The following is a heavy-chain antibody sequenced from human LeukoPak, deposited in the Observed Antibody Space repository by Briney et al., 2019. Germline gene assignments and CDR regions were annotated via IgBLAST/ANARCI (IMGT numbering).Heavy chain of an antibody. CDR1: GGSFSGYY. CDR2: IFETGST. J-gene: IGHJ5*01. V-gene: IGHV4-34*12. CDR3: ARHALMISLSTYNWGDP. D-gene: IGHD3/OR15-3a*01. Sequence: SETLSLTCAVYGGSFSGYYWSWIRQSPGRGLEWIGSIFETGSTYYSPSLKSRVTISVAPSKNQFSLELISVTAADTATYFCARHALMISLSTYNWGDPWGQGTPVTVSS.